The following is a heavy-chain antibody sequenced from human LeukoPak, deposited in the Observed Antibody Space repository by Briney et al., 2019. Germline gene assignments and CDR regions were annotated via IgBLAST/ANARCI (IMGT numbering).Heavy chain of an antibody. CDR1: YS. CDR2: IHANGGRT. Sequence: YSMSWVRQAPGXGLEWVSGIHANGGRTFYADSVKGRFTISRDNSKSTLFLHMDSLRAEDTALYYCAKDFKPDGVWDVDSWGQGTLVTVSS. CDR3: AKDFKPDGVWDVDS. D-gene: IGHD1-14*01. V-gene: IGHV3-23*01. J-gene: IGHJ4*02.